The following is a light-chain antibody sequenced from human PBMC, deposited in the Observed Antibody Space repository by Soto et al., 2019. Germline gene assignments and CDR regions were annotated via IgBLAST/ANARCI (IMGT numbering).Light chain of an antibody. CDR1: SSDVGGYNY. J-gene: IGLJ1*01. Sequence: HSVLTQPPSASGFPGQSVTISCTGTSSDVGGYNYVSWYQQHPGKAPKLMIYEVSKRPSGVPDRFSGSKSGNTASLTVSGLQAEDEADYYCSSYAGSNNLGVFGTGTKVTVL. CDR2: EVS. V-gene: IGLV2-8*01. CDR3: SSYAGSNNLGV.